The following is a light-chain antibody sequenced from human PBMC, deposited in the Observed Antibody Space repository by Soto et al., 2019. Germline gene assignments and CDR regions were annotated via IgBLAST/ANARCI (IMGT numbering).Light chain of an antibody. CDR2: DAS. V-gene: IGKV1-33*01. CDR3: QQYDNLLAIT. CDR1: QDISNY. Sequence: DIQMTQSPSSLSASVGDRVTITCQASQDISNYLNWYQQKPGKAPKLLIYDASNLETGVPSRFSGSGSGTDFTFPIISLQPEDIATYYCQQYDNLLAITFGQGTRLEIK. J-gene: IGKJ5*01.